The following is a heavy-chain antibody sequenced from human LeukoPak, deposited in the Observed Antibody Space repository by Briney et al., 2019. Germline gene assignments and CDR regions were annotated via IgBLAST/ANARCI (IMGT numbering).Heavy chain of an antibody. V-gene: IGHV3-21*01. CDR3: ARDLLYYDSNGGDY. Sequence: PGGSLRLSCAASGFTFTTYNMNWVRQAPGKGLEWVSSISSSISSYIYYADSVKGRFTISRDNAKNSLYLQMNSLRAEDTAVYYCARDLLYYDSNGGDYWGQGTLVTVSS. CDR2: ISSSISSYI. CDR1: GFTFTTYN. D-gene: IGHD3-22*01. J-gene: IGHJ4*02.